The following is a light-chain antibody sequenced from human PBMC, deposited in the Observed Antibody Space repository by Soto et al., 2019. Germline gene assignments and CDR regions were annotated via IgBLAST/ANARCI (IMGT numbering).Light chain of an antibody. Sequence: QSVLTQPASVSGSPGQSITISCTGTTSDIGDYNYVSWYQHLPDKVPKLIISLVSNRPSGVSNRFSGSKSGNTASLTISGLQDEDEGDYSCTSWGIFGPGTKVTVL. CDR3: TSWGI. CDR2: LVS. J-gene: IGLJ1*01. V-gene: IGLV2-14*01. CDR1: TSDIGDYNY.